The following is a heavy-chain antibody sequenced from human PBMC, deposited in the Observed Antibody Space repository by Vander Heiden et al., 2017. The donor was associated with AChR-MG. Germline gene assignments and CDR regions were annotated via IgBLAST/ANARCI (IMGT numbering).Heavy chain of an antibody. CDR3: DRVVVVVVAVTTAIWYDP. D-gene: IGHD2-15*01. Sequence: HLQLQESGSGLVKPSQTLSLTCAVSGGSISSGCYSWSWIRQPPGKGLEWIGYIYHSGSTYYTQSLKSRDTISVDRSKNQFSRKLSSVTAADTAVYYCDRVVVVVVAVTTAIWYDPWCQGTLVTLSS. CDR2: IYHSGST. J-gene: IGHJ5*02. CDR1: GGSISSGCYS. V-gene: IGHV4-30-2*01.